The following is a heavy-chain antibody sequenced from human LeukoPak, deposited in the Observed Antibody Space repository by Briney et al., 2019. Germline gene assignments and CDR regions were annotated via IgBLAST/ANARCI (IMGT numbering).Heavy chain of an antibody. Sequence: ASVKVSCKASGYTFTGYYMHWVRQAPGQGLEWMGRINPNSGGTNFAQKFQGRVTMTRDTSISTAYMELSRLRSDDTAVYYCASICSGGSCYNRNFDYWGQGTLVTVSS. CDR3: ASICSGGSCYNRNFDY. CDR2: INPNSGGT. J-gene: IGHJ4*02. CDR1: GYTFTGYY. D-gene: IGHD2-15*01. V-gene: IGHV1-2*06.